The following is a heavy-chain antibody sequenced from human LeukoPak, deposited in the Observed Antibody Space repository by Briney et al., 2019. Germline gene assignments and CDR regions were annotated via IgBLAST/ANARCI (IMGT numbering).Heavy chain of an antibody. Sequence: GASVKVSCTASGYTFTSYGISWVRQAPGQGLERMGSISPYTGNTKYAERLQGRVIMTTDTSTRTAYMELRSLKSDDTAVFYCARDQYDHVWGSYRPYFDYWGQGTLLSVSS. CDR3: ARDQYDHVWGSYRPYFDY. D-gene: IGHD3-16*02. V-gene: IGHV1-18*04. J-gene: IGHJ4*02. CDR1: GYTFTSYG. CDR2: ISPYTGNT.